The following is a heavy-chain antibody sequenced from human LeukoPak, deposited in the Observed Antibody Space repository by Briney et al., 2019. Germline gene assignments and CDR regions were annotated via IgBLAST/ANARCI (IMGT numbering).Heavy chain of an antibody. CDR1: GGTFSRLT. CDR3: AREWGLESSGYYYAY. V-gene: IGHV1-69*13. CDR2: ITPIFGTA. Sequence: PSVKVSCKASGGTFSRLTISWVRQAPGQGFEWMGGITPIFGTANFAQKFQGRVSITADESTSTAFMELSSLRSEDTAVYYCAREWGLESSGYYYAYWGQGTLVTVSS. D-gene: IGHD3-22*01. J-gene: IGHJ4*02.